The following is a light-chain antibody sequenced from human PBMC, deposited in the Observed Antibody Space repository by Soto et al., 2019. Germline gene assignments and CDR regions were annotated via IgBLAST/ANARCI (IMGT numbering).Light chain of an antibody. CDR3: QQYTTYLT. Sequence: DIQMTQSPSTLSASVGDRVTITCRASQSISSWLTWYQQKPGKAPKLLIYKASSLESGVPSRFSGSGSGTEFTLPISSLQPDDFATYYCQQYTTYLTFGGGTKVEIK. V-gene: IGKV1-5*03. CDR2: KAS. J-gene: IGKJ4*01. CDR1: QSISSW.